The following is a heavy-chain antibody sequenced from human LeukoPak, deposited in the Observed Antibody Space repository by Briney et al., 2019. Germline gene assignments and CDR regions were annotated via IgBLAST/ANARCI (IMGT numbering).Heavy chain of an antibody. V-gene: IGHV3-53*01. D-gene: IGHD3-3*01. CDR1: GFTVSSNY. J-gene: IGHJ4*02. CDR2: IYSGGST. Sequence: GGSLRLSCAASGFTVSSNYMSWVRQAPGKGLEWVSVIYSGGSTYYADSVKGRFTISRDNSKNTLYLQMNSLRAEDTAVYYCAKGYDFWNGAPDNWGQGTLVTVSS. CDR3: AKGYDFWNGAPDN.